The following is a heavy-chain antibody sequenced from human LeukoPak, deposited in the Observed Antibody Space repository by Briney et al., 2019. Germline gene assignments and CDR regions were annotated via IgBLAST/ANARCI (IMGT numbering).Heavy chain of an antibody. D-gene: IGHD3/OR15-3a*01. V-gene: IGHV1-69*04. CDR2: IIPSLNRA. CDR1: GGPFDNYA. CDR3: ARRTDRVDDAFDV. Sequence: ASVKISCKSSGGPFDNYAINWVRQAPGQGLEWMGRIIPSLNRANYAQIRVTITADKSTATAYMELSGLRYEDTAVYYCARRTDRVDDAFDVWGQGTMVTVPS. J-gene: IGHJ3*01.